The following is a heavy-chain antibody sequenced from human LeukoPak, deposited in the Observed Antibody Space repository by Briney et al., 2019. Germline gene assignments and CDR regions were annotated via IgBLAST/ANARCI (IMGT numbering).Heavy chain of an antibody. J-gene: IGHJ6*02. V-gene: IGHV4-34*01. CDR3: ARARGYYGSGSYPPYGMDV. D-gene: IGHD3-10*01. CDR1: DASSSGYY. CDR2: INHSGST. Sequence: SETLSLTCAVYDASSSGYYWTWFRLSSGKGLEWLGEINHSGSTKYNPSLKSRVTISVDTSKNQFSLKLSSVTAADTAVYYCARARGYYGSGSYPPYGMDVWGQGTTVTVSS.